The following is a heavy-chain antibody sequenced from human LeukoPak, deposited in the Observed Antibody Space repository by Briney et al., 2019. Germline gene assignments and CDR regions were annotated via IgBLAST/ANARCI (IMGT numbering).Heavy chain of an antibody. V-gene: IGHV7-4-1*02. Sequence: GASVKVSCTASGYTFTIYAMNWVRQAPGQGLEWMGWINTNTGNPTYAQGFTGRFVFSLDTSVSTAYLQISSLKAEDTAVYYYARDSSGIAVAGTHYYYYGMDVWGQGTTVTVSS. CDR2: INTNTGNP. J-gene: IGHJ6*02. CDR3: ARDSSGIAVAGTHYYYYGMDV. D-gene: IGHD6-19*01. CDR1: GYTFTIYA.